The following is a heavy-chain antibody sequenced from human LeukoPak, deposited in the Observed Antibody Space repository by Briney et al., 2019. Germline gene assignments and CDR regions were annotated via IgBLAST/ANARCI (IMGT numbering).Heavy chain of an antibody. Sequence: PGGSLRLSCAASGFTFSSYAMSWVRQAPGKGLEWVSAISGSGGSTYYADSVKGRFTISRDNSKNTLYLQMNSVRSEATAVYYCARAVLFYDSSGYYSWKGVDYWGQGTLVTVSS. J-gene: IGHJ4*02. V-gene: IGHV3-23*01. CDR2: ISGSGGST. D-gene: IGHD3-22*01. CDR3: ARAVLFYDSSGYYSWKGVDY. CDR1: GFTFSSYA.